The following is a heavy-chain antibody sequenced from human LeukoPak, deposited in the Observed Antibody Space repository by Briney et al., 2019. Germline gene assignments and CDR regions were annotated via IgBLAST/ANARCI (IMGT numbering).Heavy chain of an antibody. CDR2: IYYSGST. J-gene: IGHJ4*02. CDR1: GGSVSSGSYY. V-gene: IGHV4-61*01. D-gene: IGHD2-21*01. CDR3: ARSLGGDYGDY. Sequence: SETLSLTCTVSGGSVSSGSYYWSWIRQPPGKGLEWIGYIYYSGSTNYNPSLKSRVTISVDTSKNQFSLKLSSVTAADTAVYYCARSLGGDYGDYWGQGTLVTVSS.